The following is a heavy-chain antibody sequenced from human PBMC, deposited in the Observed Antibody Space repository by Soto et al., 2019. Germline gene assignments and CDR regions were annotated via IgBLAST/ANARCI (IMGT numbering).Heavy chain of an antibody. CDR3: ARDSLTGYDH. V-gene: IGHV3-21*01. CDR1: GFAFSTYS. Sequence: EVQLVDSGGGLVKPGGSLRLSCAGSGFAFSTYSMNWVRQAPGKGLEWVSSISSSSSSIYYADSVKGRFTISRDNAKNSLYLQMNSLRAEDTAVYYCARDSLTGYDHWGQGTLVTVSS. D-gene: IGHD7-27*01. CDR2: ISSSSSSI. J-gene: IGHJ4*02.